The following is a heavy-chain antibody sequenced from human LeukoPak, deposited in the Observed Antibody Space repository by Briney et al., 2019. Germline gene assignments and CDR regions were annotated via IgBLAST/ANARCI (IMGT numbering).Heavy chain of an antibody. CDR3: ARGDYSDDCGYSA. V-gene: IGHV3-53*04. Sequence: GGSLRLSCAASGFTVSSNYMSWVRQAPGKGLEWVSILYRAGATYYADAVKGRFTISRHDSKNTLFLQMDSLRPEDTAVYFCARGDYSDDCGYSAWGEGALVTVSA. D-gene: IGHD3-22*01. CDR2: LYRAGAT. CDR1: GFTVSSNY. J-gene: IGHJ5*02.